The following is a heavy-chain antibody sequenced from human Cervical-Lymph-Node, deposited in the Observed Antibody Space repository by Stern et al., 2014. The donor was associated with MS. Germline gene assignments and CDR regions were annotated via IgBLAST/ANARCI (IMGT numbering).Heavy chain of an antibody. D-gene: IGHD2-2*01. CDR3: ATSYQQLLSPYGMDV. V-gene: IGHV1-69*02. CDR2: IIPILGIA. Sequence: QDQLVQSGAEVKKPGSSVKVSCKASGCTFSSYTISWVRQAPGQGLEWMGRIIPILGIANYAQKFQGRVTITADKSTSTAYMELSSLRSEDTAVYYCATSYQQLLSPYGMDVWGQGTTVTVSS. CDR1: GCTFSSYT. J-gene: IGHJ6*02.